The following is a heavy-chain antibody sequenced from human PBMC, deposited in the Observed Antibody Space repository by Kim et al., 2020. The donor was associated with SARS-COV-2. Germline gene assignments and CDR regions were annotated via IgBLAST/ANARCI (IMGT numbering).Heavy chain of an antibody. CDR3: ARDLGIVSSGSYSDY. D-gene: IGHD1-26*01. J-gene: IGHJ4*02. CDR2: INPSGGST. Sequence: ASVKVSCKASGYTFTSYYMHWVRQAPGQGLEWMGIINPSGGSTSYAQKFQGRVTMTRDTSTSTVYMELSSLRSEDTAVYYCARDLGIVSSGSYSDYWGQGTLVTVSS. V-gene: IGHV1-46*01. CDR1: GYTFTSYY.